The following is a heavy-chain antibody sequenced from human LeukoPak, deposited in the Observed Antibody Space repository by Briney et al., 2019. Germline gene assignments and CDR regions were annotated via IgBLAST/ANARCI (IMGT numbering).Heavy chain of an antibody. V-gene: IGHV1-46*04. CDR1: GYTFINYY. D-gene: IGHD2-15*01. CDR2: INPSGDSV. Sequence: GASVKVSCTASGYTFINYYTHWVRQAPGQGLEWMGRINPSGDSVNYAQKLQDRLTMTRDTSTNTVYLELSSLRSEDTAIYYCARTLADGGTNHWGQGTLVTVSS. CDR3: ARTLADGGTNH. J-gene: IGHJ5*02.